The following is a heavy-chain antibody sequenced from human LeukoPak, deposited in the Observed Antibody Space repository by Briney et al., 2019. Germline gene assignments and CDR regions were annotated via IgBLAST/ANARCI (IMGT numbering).Heavy chain of an antibody. CDR2: IYYSGST. CDR1: GGSISSSSYY. CDR3: ARHFTYYYDSSGYSDALDI. J-gene: IGHJ3*02. D-gene: IGHD3-22*01. Sequence: PSETLSLTCTVSGGSISSSSYYWGWIRQPPGKGLEWIGSIYYSGSTYYNPSLKSRVTISVDTSKNQFSLKLSSVTAADTAVYYCARHFTYYYDSSGYSDALDIWGQGTMVTVSS. V-gene: IGHV4-39*01.